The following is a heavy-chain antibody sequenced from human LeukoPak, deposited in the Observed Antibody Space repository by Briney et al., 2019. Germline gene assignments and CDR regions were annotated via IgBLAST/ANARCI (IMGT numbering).Heavy chain of an antibody. Sequence: ASVKVSCKASGGTFSSYAISWVRQAPGQGLEWMGGIIPIFGTANYAQKFQGRVTITADESTSTAYMELSSLRSEDTAVYYCARDPRGEDWFDPWGQGTLVTVSS. CDR1: GGTFSSYA. D-gene: IGHD3-16*01. CDR2: IIPIFGTA. J-gene: IGHJ5*02. V-gene: IGHV1-69*13. CDR3: ARDPRGEDWFDP.